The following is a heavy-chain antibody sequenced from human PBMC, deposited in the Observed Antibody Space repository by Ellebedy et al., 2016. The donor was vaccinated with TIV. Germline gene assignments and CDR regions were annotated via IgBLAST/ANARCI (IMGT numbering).Heavy chain of an antibody. CDR1: GGSFSGYY. Sequence: SETLSLXXAVYGGSFSGYYWTWIRQPPGKGLEWIGEINHSGSTDYNPSLKSRVTISVDTSKNQFSLKLRSVTAADTAVYYCARDDPWWFDYYGSGSPQYYFDYWGQGTLVTVSS. J-gene: IGHJ4*02. CDR3: ARDDPWWFDYYGSGSPQYYFDY. V-gene: IGHV4-34*01. CDR2: INHSGST. D-gene: IGHD3-10*01.